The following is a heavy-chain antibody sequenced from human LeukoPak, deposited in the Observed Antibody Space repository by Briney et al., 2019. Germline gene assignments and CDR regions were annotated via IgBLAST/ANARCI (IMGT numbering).Heavy chain of an antibody. CDR3: TTANRLTRDSSGYYPDS. V-gene: IGHV1-24*01. D-gene: IGHD3-22*01. J-gene: IGHJ4*02. CDR1: GYTLTELS. Sequence: ASVKVSCKVSGYTLTELSTHWVRQPPGQGLEWMGGFDPEDGESVYAQKFQGRVTMTEDTSTDTAYMELSSLRSEDTAVYYCTTANRLTRDSSGYYPDSWGQGTLVTVSS. CDR2: FDPEDGES.